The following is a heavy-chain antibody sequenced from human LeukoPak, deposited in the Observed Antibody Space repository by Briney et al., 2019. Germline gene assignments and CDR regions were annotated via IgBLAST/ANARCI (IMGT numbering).Heavy chain of an antibody. J-gene: IGHJ4*02. CDR2: IIPIFGTA. Sequence: GASVKVSCKASGGTFSSYAISWVRQAPGQGLEWMGGIIPIFGTANYAQTFQGRVTITTATSTTTAYMELSSLRSEDTAVYYCARKYGGNSGYDYWGQGTLVTVSS. V-gene: IGHV1-69*05. D-gene: IGHD4-23*01. CDR3: ARKYGGNSGYDY. CDR1: GGTFSSYA.